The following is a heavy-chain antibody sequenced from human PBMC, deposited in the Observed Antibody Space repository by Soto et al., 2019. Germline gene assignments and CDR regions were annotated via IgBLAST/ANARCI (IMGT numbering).Heavy chain of an antibody. J-gene: IGHJ3*02. D-gene: IGHD2-15*01. V-gene: IGHV4-30-4*01. CDR3: ARETKSLYGMDIVVVVADLDAFDI. Sequence: QVQLQESGPGLVKPSQTLSLTCTVSGGSISSGDYYWSWIRQPPGKGLEWIGYIYYSGSTYYNPSLKSRVTISVDTSKNQFSLKLSSVTAADTAVYYCARETKSLYGMDIVVVVADLDAFDIWGQGTMVTVSS. CDR1: GGSISSGDYY. CDR2: IYYSGST.